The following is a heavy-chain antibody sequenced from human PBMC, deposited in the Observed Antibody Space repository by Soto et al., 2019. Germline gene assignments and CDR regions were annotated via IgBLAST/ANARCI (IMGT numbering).Heavy chain of an antibody. Sequence: EVQLVESGGGLVQPGRSLRLSCAASGFTFDDYAMHWVRQAPGKGLEWVSGISWNSGSIGYADSVKGRFTISRDNAKNSLYLQMNSLRAEDTALYYCARESVGRIDYWGQGTLFTVSS. CDR2: ISWNSGSI. V-gene: IGHV3-9*01. J-gene: IGHJ4*02. CDR3: ARESVGRIDY. CDR1: GFTFDDYA.